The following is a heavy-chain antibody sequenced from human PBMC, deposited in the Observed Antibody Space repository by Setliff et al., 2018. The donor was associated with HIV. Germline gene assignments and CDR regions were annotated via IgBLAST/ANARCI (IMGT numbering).Heavy chain of an antibody. D-gene: IGHD3-16*01. CDR3: ARKGNVGGWFDP. CDR2: IYTSGST. V-gene: IGHV4-4*08. CDR1: GVSISGYY. Sequence: SETLSLTCTVSGVSISGYYWSWIRQPPGKGLEWIGYIYTSGSTSYNPSLKSRVTISVDTSKNQFSLKLSSVTAADTAVYYCARKGNVGGWFDPWGQGTLVTVSS. J-gene: IGHJ5*02.